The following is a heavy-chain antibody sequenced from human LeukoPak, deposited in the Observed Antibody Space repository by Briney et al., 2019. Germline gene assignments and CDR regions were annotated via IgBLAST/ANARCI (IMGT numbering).Heavy chain of an antibody. CDR1: GGSTSSSSYY. J-gene: IGHJ4*02. CDR2: IYTSGST. CDR3: AAGYSSSWLLFDY. D-gene: IGHD6-13*01. Sequence: SETLSLTCTVSGGSTSSSSYYWSWIRQPAGKGLEWIGRIYTSGSTNYNPSLKSRVTMSVDTSKNQFSLKLSSVTAADTAVYYCAAGYSSSWLLFDYWGQGTLVTVSS. V-gene: IGHV4-61*02.